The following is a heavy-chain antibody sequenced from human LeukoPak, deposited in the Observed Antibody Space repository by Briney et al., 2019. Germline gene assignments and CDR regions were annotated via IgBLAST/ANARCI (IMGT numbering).Heavy chain of an antibody. CDR3: ARSSVSRGMDV. CDR2: IYTSGST. V-gene: IGHV4-4*07. J-gene: IGHJ6*02. CDR1: GGSISSYY. D-gene: IGHD3-16*01. Sequence: SETLSLTCTVSGGSISSYYWSWIRQPARKGLEWIGRIYTSGSTNYNPSLKSRVTVSADTSKNQFSLKLSSVTAADTAVYYCARSSVSRGMDVWGQGTAVSVSS.